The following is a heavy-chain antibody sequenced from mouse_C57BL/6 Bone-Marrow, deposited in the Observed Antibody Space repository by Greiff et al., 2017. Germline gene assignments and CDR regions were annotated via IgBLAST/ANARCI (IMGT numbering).Heavy chain of an antibody. CDR3: VEYDDPFAY. CDR2: IYPRSGTT. D-gene: IGHD2-10*02. J-gene: IGHJ3*01. CDR1: GYTFTSYG. V-gene: IGHV1-81*01. Sequence: QVQLQQSGAELARPGASVKLSCKASGYTFTSYGISWVKQSTGQGLEWIGEIYPRSGTTYYNEKFKGKATLTADKSSRTAHMEFRSLASEDSAVYFCVEYDDPFAYWGQGTLVTVSA.